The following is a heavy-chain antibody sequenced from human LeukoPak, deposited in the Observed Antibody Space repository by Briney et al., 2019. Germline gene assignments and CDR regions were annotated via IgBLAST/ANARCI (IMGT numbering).Heavy chain of an antibody. CDR1: GYTLTELS. CDR3: AVSLTTGGYYGMDV. V-gene: IGHV1-24*01. CDR2: FDPEDGET. J-gene: IGHJ6*02. D-gene: IGHD1-1*01. Sequence: ASVKVSCKVSGYTLTELSLHWVRQAPGKGREWMGRFDPEDGETSYARKFQGRVTMTEDTSTDTAYMELSSLGSEDTAVYFCAVSLTTGGYYGMDVWGQGTTVTVSS.